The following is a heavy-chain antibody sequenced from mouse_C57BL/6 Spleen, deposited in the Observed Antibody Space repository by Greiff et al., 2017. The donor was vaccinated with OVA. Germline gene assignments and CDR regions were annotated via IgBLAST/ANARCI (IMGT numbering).Heavy chain of an antibody. J-gene: IGHJ2*01. CDR3: ATDDYDY. V-gene: IGHV5-17*01. Sequence: DVKLVESGGGLVKPGGSLKLSCAASGFTFSDYGMHWVRQAPEKGLEWVAYISSGSSTIYYADTVKGRFTISRDNAKNTLFLQMTSLRSEDTAMYYCATDDYDYWGQGTTLTVSS. CDR1: GFTFSDYG. CDR2: ISSGSSTI. D-gene: IGHD2-4*01.